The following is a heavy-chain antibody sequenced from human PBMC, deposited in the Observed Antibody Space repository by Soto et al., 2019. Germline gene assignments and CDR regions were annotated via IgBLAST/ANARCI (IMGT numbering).Heavy chain of an antibody. V-gene: IGHV3-23*01. CDR1: GFTFSSYA. CDR3: AKDLNNWNYVGWFDP. J-gene: IGHJ5*02. Sequence: PGGSLRLSCAASGFTFSSYAMSWVRQAPGKGLEWVSAISGSGGSTYYADSVNGRFTISRGNSKNTLYLQMNSLRAEDTAVYYCAKDLNNWNYVGWFDPWGQGTLVTVSS. D-gene: IGHD1-7*01. CDR2: ISGSGGST.